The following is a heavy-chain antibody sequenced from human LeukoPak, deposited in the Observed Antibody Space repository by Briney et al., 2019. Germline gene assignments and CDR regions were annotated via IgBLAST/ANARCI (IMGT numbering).Heavy chain of an antibody. CDR3: ARQPVEMATITRYYYYYGMDV. Sequence: GESLQISCKGSGYSFTSYWIGWVRQMPGKGLEWMGIIYPGDPDTRYSPSFQGQVTISADKSISTAYLQWSSLKASDTAMYYCARQPVEMATITRYYYYYGMDVWGQGTTVTVSS. D-gene: IGHD5-24*01. CDR2: IYPGDPDT. CDR1: GYSFTSYW. V-gene: IGHV5-51*01. J-gene: IGHJ6*02.